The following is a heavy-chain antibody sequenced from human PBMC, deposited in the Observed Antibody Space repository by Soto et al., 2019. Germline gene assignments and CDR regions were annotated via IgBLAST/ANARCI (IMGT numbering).Heavy chain of an antibody. CDR2: ISYDGSYK. J-gene: IGHJ4*02. CDR3: ARTFDTITYYFDY. CDR1: GFTFSSYV. Sequence: GGSLRLSCAASGFTFSSYVMHWVRQAPGKGLEWVAVISYDGSYKYYADSVKGRFTISRDNSKYTLYLQMNSLRVEDTAVYYCARTFDTITYYFDYWGQGTQVTVSS. D-gene: IGHD3-9*01. V-gene: IGHV3-30*03.